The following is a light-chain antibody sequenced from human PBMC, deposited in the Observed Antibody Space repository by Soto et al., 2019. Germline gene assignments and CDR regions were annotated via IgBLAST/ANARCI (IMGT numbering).Light chain of an antibody. CDR1: QSVTTN. J-gene: IGKJ4*01. Sequence: EVVMTQSAATLSVSPWEIVTCSCRASQSVTTNLAWYQHKPGQSPRLLISDASTGASGIPPRFSGSGSGTEFTLTIDRLQSGEFAVYYCQEYDRWPVTFGGGTKV. V-gene: IGKV3-15*01. CDR3: QEYDRWPVT. CDR2: DAS.